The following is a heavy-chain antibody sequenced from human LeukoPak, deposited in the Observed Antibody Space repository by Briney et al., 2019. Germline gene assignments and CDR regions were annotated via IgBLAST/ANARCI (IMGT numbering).Heavy chain of an antibody. D-gene: IGHD6-6*01. CDR1: GFTFSSYG. J-gene: IGHJ4*02. CDR2: ISSSGSTI. V-gene: IGHV3-48*04. CDR3: SRLKSSSAGLRASDY. Sequence: GGSPRLSCAASGFTFSSYGMHWVRQAPGKGLEWVSYISSSGSTIFYADSVKGRFTISRDNAKNSLYLQMNSLRAGDTAVYYLSRLKSSSAGLRASDYWGQGTLVTVST.